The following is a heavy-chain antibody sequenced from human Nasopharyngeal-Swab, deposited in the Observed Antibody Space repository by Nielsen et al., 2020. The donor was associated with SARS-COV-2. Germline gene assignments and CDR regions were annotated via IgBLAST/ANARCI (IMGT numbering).Heavy chain of an antibody. CDR1: GGSLSGSY. Sequence: SETLSLTCAVYGGSLSGSYWSWIRQSPGKGLDWIGEVIHSRSTNYNASLKSRFTISVDTPKNQFSLKMRSVTVADTAVYFCANWGHAFDIWGQGTMVTVSS. J-gene: IGHJ3*02. CDR3: ANWGHAFDI. V-gene: IGHV4-34*12. D-gene: IGHD3-16*01. CDR2: VIHSRST.